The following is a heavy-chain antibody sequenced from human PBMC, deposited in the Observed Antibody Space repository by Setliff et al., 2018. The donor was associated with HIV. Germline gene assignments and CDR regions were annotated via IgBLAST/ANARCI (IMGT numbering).Heavy chain of an antibody. CDR1: GYSISSGYY. D-gene: IGHD1-20*01. CDR3: ARQYNRQYGMDV. CDR2: IYHSGST. J-gene: IGHJ6*02. V-gene: IGHV4-38-2*01. Sequence: KTSETLSLTCAVSGYSISSGYYWGWIRQPPGKGLEWIGSIYHSGSTYYNTSLKSRVTISVDTSKNQFSLKLSSVTAADTAVYYCARQYNRQYGMDVWGQGTTVTVSS.